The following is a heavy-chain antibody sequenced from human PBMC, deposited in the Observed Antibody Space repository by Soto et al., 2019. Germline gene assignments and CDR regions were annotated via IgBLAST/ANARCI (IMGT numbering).Heavy chain of an antibody. CDR2: ISAGGGTTT. CDR1: GFTFSYYG. J-gene: IGHJ4*02. V-gene: IGHV3-23*01. Sequence: EVQLLESGGALVQPGGSLRLSCVASGFTFSYYGMSWVRQAPGKGLDWVSVISAGGGTTTYYADSVKGRFTISRDNSKNTLFLQMNSLIVDDTAIYYCAKRGPSSTSSGEDYWGQGTLVTFSS. CDR3: AKRGPSSTSSGEDY. D-gene: IGHD6-6*01.